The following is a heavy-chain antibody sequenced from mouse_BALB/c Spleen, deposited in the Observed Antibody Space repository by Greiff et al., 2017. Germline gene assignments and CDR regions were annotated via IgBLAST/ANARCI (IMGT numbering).Heavy chain of an antibody. V-gene: IGHV1-54*01. D-gene: IGHD1-1*01. J-gene: IGHJ4*01. CDR2: INPGSGGT. Sequence: QVQLQQSGAELVRPGTSVKVSCKASGYAFTNYLIEWVKQRPGQGLEWIGVINPGSGGTNYNEKFKGKATLTADKSSSTAYMQLSSLTSDDSAVYFCARSHYYGSSYYAMDDWGQGTSVTVSS. CDR1: GYAFTNYL. CDR3: ARSHYYGSSYYAMDD.